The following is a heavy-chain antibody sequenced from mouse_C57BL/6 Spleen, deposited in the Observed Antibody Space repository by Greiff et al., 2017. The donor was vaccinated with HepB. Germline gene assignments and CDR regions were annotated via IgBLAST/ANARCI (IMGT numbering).Heavy chain of an antibody. V-gene: IGHV1-64*01. D-gene: IGHD2-3*01. CDR2: IHPNSGST. J-gene: IGHJ2*01. Sequence: VQLQQPGAELVKPGASVKLSCKASGYTFTSYWMHWVKQRPGQGLEWIGMIHPNSGSTNYNEKFKSKATLTVDKSSSTAYMQLSSLTSEDSAVYYCARGRDGYYVGDYWGQGTTLTVSS. CDR1: GYTFTSYW. CDR3: ARGRDGYYVGDY.